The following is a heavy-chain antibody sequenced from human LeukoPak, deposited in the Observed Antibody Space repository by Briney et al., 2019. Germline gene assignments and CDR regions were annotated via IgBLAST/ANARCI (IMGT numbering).Heavy chain of an antibody. Sequence: PGGSLRLSCAASGFTLSRTWVAWVRQAPGKGLGWVANINQDASTRHYVDSGKGRFTISRDNAKNSLDLQMNSLRVEDTAVYYCTRDQSGSLDYWGQGTLVTVSS. D-gene: IGHD1-26*01. J-gene: IGHJ4*02. CDR1: GFTLSRTW. CDR3: TRDQSGSLDY. V-gene: IGHV3-7*01. CDR2: INQDASTR.